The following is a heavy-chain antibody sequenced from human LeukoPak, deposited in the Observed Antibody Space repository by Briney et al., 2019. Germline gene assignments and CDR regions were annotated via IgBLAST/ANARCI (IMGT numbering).Heavy chain of an antibody. J-gene: IGHJ4*02. CDR1: GGSISSSSYY. CDR2: IYYSGST. CDR3: ARWDRYGDYRYFDY. D-gene: IGHD4-17*01. Sequence: SETLSLTCTVSGGSISSSSYYWGWIRQPPGKGLEWIGSIYYSGSTYYNPSLKSRVTISVDTSKNQFSLKLSSVTAADTAVYYCARWDRYGDYRYFDYWGQGTLVTVSS. V-gene: IGHV4-39*07.